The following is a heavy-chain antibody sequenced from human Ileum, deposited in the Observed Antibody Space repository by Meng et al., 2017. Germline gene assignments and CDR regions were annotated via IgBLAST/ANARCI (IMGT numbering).Heavy chain of an antibody. V-gene: IGHV3-23*04. CDR2: ISPTGDTT. Sequence: VQRVESGGGLVQPGGSLRLSCAASRFTFNIYSMSWVRQAPGKGLEWVSFISPTGDTTYYADSVKGRFTISRDNSKNTLFLQMNSLRAEDTAVYYCATESNFDYWGQGTLVTVSS. CDR3: ATESNFDY. CDR1: RFTFNIYS. J-gene: IGHJ4*01.